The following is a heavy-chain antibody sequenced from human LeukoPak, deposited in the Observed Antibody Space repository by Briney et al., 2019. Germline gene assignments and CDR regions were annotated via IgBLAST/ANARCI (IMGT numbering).Heavy chain of an antibody. Sequence: SETLSLTCTVSGCSISSGGYYWSWIRQHPGKGLEWFGYIYCSGSTYYNPSLKSRVTLSVDTSKYQFSLKLSSVTDADTAVYYCARAMYYYDSSGYYYLGYFDYWGQGTLVTVSS. CDR2: IYCSGST. J-gene: IGHJ4*02. D-gene: IGHD3-22*01. CDR3: ARAMYYYDSSGYYYLGYFDY. V-gene: IGHV4-31*03. CDR1: GCSISSGGYY.